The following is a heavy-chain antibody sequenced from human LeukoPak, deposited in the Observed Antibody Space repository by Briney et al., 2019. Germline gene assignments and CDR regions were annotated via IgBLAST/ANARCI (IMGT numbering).Heavy chain of an antibody. J-gene: IGHJ4*02. Sequence: SGGSLRLSCAASGFTFSSYWMHWVRQAPGKGPVWVSRINNDGSGTTYADSVKGRFTISRDDAKNTLYLQMNSLRAEDTAVYYCARVEGYYGSGSYPPGSHFDYWGQGTLVTVSS. CDR3: ARVEGYYGSGSYPPGSHFDY. CDR2: INNDGSGT. V-gene: IGHV3-74*01. D-gene: IGHD3-10*01. CDR1: GFTFSSYW.